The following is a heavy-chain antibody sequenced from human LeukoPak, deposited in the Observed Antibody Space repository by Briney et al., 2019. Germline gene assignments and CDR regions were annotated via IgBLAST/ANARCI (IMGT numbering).Heavy chain of an antibody. V-gene: IGHV1-69*13. CDR1: GGTFSSYA. CDR2: IIPIFGTA. J-gene: IGHJ4*02. CDR3: ARERASYRYSPTYFDY. Sequence: SVKVSCKASGGTFSSYAISWVRQAPGQGLEWMGGIIPIFGTANYAQKFQGRVTITADESTSTAYMELSSLRSEDTAVYYCARERASYRYSPTYFDYWGQGTLVTVSS. D-gene: IGHD3-16*02.